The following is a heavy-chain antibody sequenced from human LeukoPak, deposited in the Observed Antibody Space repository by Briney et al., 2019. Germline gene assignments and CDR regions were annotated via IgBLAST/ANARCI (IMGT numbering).Heavy chain of an antibody. Sequence: PGGSLRLSCAASGFTFSSYGMHWVRQAPGKGLEWVAVIWYDGSNKYYADSVKGRFTISRDNSKNTLYLQMNSLRAEDTAVHYCARDDYSKQVDYWGQGTLVTVSS. V-gene: IGHV3-33*01. J-gene: IGHJ4*02. CDR3: ARDDYSKQVDY. CDR1: GFTFSSYG. CDR2: IWYDGSNK. D-gene: IGHD6-13*01.